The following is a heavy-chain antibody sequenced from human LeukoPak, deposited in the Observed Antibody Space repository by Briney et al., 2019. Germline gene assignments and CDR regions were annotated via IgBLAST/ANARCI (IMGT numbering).Heavy chain of an antibody. CDR2: IYSSGNT. CDR1: GASISGYF. CDR3: ARDGSGYSGYENFDY. J-gene: IGHJ4*02. Sequence: PSETLSLTCTVSGASISGYFWSWIRQPAGKGLEWIGRIYSSGNTNYNRSLKSRVTTSVDTSKNQFSLKLSSVTAADTAVYYCARDGSGYSGYENFDYWGQGTLVTVSS. D-gene: IGHD5-12*01. V-gene: IGHV4-4*07.